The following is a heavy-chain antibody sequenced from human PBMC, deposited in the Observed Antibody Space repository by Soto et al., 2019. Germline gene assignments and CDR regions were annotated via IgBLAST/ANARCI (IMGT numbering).Heavy chain of an antibody. CDR2: INHRGSL. CDR3: ARELPQRQGRNMDV. CDR1: GGSMTSGDQY. J-gene: IGHJ6*02. Sequence: SETLSLTCTVTGGSMTSGDQYWTWIRHRPGEGLEWFGYINHRGSLYYNPSLKSRVSMSVDTSKNQFSLNLSSVTAADTAVYYCARELPQRQGRNMDVWGPGTTLTVSS. V-gene: IGHV4-31*03. D-gene: IGHD1-1*01.